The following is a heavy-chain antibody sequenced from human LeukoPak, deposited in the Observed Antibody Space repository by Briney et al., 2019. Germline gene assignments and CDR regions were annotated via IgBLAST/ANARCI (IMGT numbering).Heavy chain of an antibody. V-gene: IGHV3-23*01. D-gene: IGHD5-18*01. J-gene: IGHJ4*02. CDR1: GFTFSTYA. CDR3: AKEGYRYGYAIDY. Sequence: GGSLRLSCAASGFTFSTYAMSWVRQAPGKGLEWVSAISGSGGSTYYADSVKGRFAISRDNSKNTLYLQMNSLRAEDTAVYYCAKEGYRYGYAIDYWGQGTLVTVSS. CDR2: ISGSGGST.